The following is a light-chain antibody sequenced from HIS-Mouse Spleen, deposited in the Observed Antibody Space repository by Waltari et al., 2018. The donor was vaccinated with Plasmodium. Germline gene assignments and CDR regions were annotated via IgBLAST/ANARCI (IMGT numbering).Light chain of an antibody. V-gene: IGKV3-15*01. CDR3: QQYNNWPFT. Sequence: EIVLTQSPATLSVSPGERATLSCRAIQSVSSSLAWYQQKPGQAPRLLIYGASTRATGIPARFSGSGSGTEFTLTISSLQSEDFAVYYCQQYNNWPFTFGPGTKVDIK. J-gene: IGKJ3*01. CDR2: GAS. CDR1: QSVSSS.